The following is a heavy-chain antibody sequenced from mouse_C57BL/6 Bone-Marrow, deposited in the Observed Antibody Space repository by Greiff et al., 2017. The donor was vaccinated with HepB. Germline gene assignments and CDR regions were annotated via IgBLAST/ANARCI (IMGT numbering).Heavy chain of an antibody. J-gene: IGHJ2*01. V-gene: IGHV1-55*01. CDR1: GYTFTSYW. CDR3: ARSGDYYGSRDFDY. Sequence: VQLQQPGAELVKPGASVKMSCKASGYTFTSYWITWVKQRPGQGLGWIGDIYPGSGSTNYNEKFKSKATLTVDTSSSTAYMQLSSLTSEDSAVYYCARSGDYYGSRDFDYWGQGTTLTVSS. CDR2: IYPGSGST. D-gene: IGHD1-1*01.